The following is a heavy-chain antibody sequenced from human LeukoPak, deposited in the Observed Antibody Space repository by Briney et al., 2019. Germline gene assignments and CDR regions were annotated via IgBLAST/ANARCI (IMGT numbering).Heavy chain of an antibody. Sequence: ASVKVSCKASGYTFTGYYINWVRQAPGQGLEWMGRINPNSGDTNFAQRFQGRVTLTRDTSISTSYMELSSLRSDDTAVYYCGRDPKLGIRGYTYGYIDFWGQGTLVTVAS. V-gene: IGHV1-2*06. CDR2: INPNSGDT. J-gene: IGHJ4*02. CDR3: GRDPKLGIRGYTYGYIDF. D-gene: IGHD5-18*01. CDR1: GYTFTGYY.